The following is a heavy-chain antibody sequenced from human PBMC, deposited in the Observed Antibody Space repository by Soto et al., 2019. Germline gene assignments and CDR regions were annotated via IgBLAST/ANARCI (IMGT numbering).Heavy chain of an antibody. CDR2: IYHSGST. D-gene: IGHD6-13*01. J-gene: IGHJ4*02. V-gene: IGHV4-30-2*01. Sequence: QLQLQESGSGLVKPSQTLSLTCAVSGGSISSGGYSWNWIRQPPGNGMEWIGYIYHSGSTYYNPSLKSRVTISVDRSKNQFSLKLSSVTAADTAVYYCASSHAGAHITAAVHWGQGTLVTVSS. CDR1: GGSISSGGYS. CDR3: ASSHAGAHITAAVH.